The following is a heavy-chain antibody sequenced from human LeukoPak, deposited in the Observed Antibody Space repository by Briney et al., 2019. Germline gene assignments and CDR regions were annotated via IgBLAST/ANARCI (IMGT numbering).Heavy chain of an antibody. D-gene: IGHD6-25*01. Sequence: SDTLALTCDVSRGSIRTTNWWTWVRQPPGGGLEWIGEVHLNGRTHYSPSLESRVTMSVDMSENHVSLQLTSVTAADSAVYYCAREGGFYRPLDYSGPGTLVIVSA. V-gene: IGHV4-4*02. J-gene: IGHJ4*02. CDR2: VHLNGRT. CDR1: RGSIRTTNW. CDR3: AREGGFYRPLDY.